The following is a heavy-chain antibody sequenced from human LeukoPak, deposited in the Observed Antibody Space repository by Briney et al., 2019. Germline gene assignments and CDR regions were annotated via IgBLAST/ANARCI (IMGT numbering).Heavy chain of an antibody. V-gene: IGHV1-8*01. CDR3: ARGLNGDYDPYYYMDV. CDR2: MNPNSGNT. J-gene: IGHJ6*03. CDR1: GYTFTSYD. D-gene: IGHD3-3*01. Sequence: ASVKVSCKASGYTFTSYDINWVRQATGQGLEWMGWMNPNSGNTGYAQKFQGRVTMTRNTSISTAYMELSSLRSEDTAVYYCARGLNGDYDPYYYMDVWGKGTTVTVSS.